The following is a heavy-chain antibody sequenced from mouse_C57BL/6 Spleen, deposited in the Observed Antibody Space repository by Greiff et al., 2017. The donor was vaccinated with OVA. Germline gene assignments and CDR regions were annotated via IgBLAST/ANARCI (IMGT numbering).Heavy chain of an antibody. D-gene: IGHD2-4*01. CDR3: ARGYDYVQAWFAY. CDR2: IHPNSGST. CDR1: GYTFTSYW. Sequence: VQLQQPGAELVKPGASVKLSCKASGYTFTSYWMHWVKQRPGQGLEWIGMIHPNSGSTNYNEKFKSKATLTVDKSSSTAYMQLSSLTSEDSAVYYCARGYDYVQAWFAYWGQGTLVTVSA. V-gene: IGHV1-64*01. J-gene: IGHJ3*01.